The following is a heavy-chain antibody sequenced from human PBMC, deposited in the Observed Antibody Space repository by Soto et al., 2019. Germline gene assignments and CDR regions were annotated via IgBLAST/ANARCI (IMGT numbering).Heavy chain of an antibody. J-gene: IGHJ4*02. CDR3: AKAGGGFGDFVHH. CDR1: GFTFSSYG. D-gene: IGHD3-10*01. V-gene: IGHV3-30*18. Sequence: QTGGSLRLSCAASGFTFSSYGMHWVRQAPGKGLEWVTGILYDGSDKYYADSVKGRFTISRENSKNTLYLQMNSLRTEDSAVYYCAKAGGGFGDFVHHWGQGTPVTVSS. CDR2: ILYDGSDK.